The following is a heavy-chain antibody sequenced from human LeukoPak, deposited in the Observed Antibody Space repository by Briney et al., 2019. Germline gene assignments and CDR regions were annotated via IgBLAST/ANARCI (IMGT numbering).Heavy chain of an antibody. CDR3: ARGPWITMIVVVITPLDY. D-gene: IGHD3-22*01. J-gene: IGHJ4*02. CDR2: INPNSGGT. CDR1: GYTFTGYY. V-gene: IGHV1-2*02. Sequence: ASVKVSCKASGYTFTGYYMHWVRQAPGQGLEWMGWINPNSGGTNYAQKFQGRVTMTRDTSISTAYMELSRLRSDDTAVYYCARGPWITMIVVVITPLDYWGQGTLVTVSS.